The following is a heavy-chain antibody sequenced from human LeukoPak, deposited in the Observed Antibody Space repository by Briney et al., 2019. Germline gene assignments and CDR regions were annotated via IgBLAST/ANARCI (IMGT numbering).Heavy chain of an antibody. CDR2: ISGSGGIT. D-gene: IGHD2-21*02. V-gene: IGHV3-23*01. J-gene: IGHJ4*02. CDR1: GFTFSNYA. CDR3: PKSLGSVVVTATDY. Sequence: GGSLILSCAASGFTFSNYAMSWVRQAPGKGLEWLSAISGSGGITYYADSVKGRFTISRDNSKNTLYLQMNSLRAEDTAVYYCPKSLGSVVVTATDYWGQGNLVTVSS.